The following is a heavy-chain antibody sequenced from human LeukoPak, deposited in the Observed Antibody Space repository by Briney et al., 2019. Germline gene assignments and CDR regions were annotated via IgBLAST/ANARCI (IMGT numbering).Heavy chain of an antibody. D-gene: IGHD3-9*01. CDR3: ARTGDILTGYHNWFDP. V-gene: IGHV1-18*01. Sequence: GASVKVSCKASGYTFTSNGISWVRQAPGQGLEWMGWISAYNGNTNYAQKLQGRVTMTTDTSTSTAYMELRSLRSDDTAVYYCARTGDILTGYHNWFDPWGQGTLVTVSS. CDR2: ISAYNGNT. J-gene: IGHJ5*02. CDR1: GYTFTSNG.